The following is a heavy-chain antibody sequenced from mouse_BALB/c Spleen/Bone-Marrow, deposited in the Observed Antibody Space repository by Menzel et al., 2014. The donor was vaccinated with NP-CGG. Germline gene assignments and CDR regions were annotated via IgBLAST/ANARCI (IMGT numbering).Heavy chain of an antibody. CDR3: ARHEPYDGYDYYDY. J-gene: IGHJ2*01. CDR1: GYTFTEYI. V-gene: IGHV1-62-2*01. CDR2: FYPGSHRL. D-gene: IGHD2-3*01. Sequence: QAQLQQPGAGLVKPGASVKLSCKASGYTFTEYIIHWVKQRSGQGLERIGWFYPGSHRLKYNEKFKDKATLTADKSSTTVYMELSRLTSEDSAVYFCARHEPYDGYDYYDYWGQGPTLKVSS.